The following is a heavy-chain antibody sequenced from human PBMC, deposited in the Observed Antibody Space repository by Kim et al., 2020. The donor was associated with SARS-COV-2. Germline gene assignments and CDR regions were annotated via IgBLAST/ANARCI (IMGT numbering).Heavy chain of an antibody. CDR1: GFTFSSYS. J-gene: IGHJ4*02. CDR2: ISSSSSYI. CDR3: ARDVPPPDPWFGESRGDFDY. D-gene: IGHD3-10*01. V-gene: IGHV3-21*01. Sequence: GGSLRLSCAASGFTFSSYSMNWVRQAPGKGLEWVSSISSSSSYIYYADSVKGRFTISRDNAKNSLYLQMNSLRAEDTAVYYCARDVPPPDPWFGESRGDFDYWGPGTLVTVSS.